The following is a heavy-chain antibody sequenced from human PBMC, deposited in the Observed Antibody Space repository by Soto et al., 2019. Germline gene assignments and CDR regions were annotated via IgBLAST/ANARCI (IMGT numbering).Heavy chain of an antibody. D-gene: IGHD3-16*01. V-gene: IGHV4-30-4*01. CDR2: IYYSGST. J-gene: IGHJ5*02. Sequence: PSGTLSLTCTVSGGSISSGDYYWSWIRQPPGKGLEWIGYIYYSGSTFYNPSLKNRVTISLDTSKIQFSLKLSSVTAADTAVYYCVREGGDNGFDALGKGTLGTVAS. CDR1: GGSISSGDYY. CDR3: VREGGDNGFDA.